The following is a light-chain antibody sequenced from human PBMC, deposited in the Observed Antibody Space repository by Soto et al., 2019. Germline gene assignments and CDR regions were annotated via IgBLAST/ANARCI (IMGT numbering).Light chain of an antibody. V-gene: IGLV3-21*02. Sequence: SYELTQPPSVSVAPGQTARITCGGNNIESKSVHWYQQRPGQAPVLVIYVDSDRPSGIPDRFSASTSGNTAALTISRVEAVDEADYYCQVWDTISDHYVFGSGTKVTVL. CDR2: VDS. CDR1: NIESKS. CDR3: QVWDTISDHYV. J-gene: IGLJ1*01.